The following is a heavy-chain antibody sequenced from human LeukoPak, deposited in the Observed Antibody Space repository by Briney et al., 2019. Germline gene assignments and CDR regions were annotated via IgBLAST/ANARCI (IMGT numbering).Heavy chain of an antibody. CDR2: SRNKAKSHTT. CDR3: VRGRNGFDY. CDR1: GFIFSDHY. Sequence: GRSLRLSCAASGFIFSDHYMDWVRQAPGKGLEWVGRSRNKAKSHTTEYAASVKGRFTVSRDNSKNSLYLQMNSLKTEDTAVYYCVRGRNGFDYWGPGTLVTVSS. J-gene: IGHJ4*02. D-gene: IGHD2-8*01. V-gene: IGHV3-72*01.